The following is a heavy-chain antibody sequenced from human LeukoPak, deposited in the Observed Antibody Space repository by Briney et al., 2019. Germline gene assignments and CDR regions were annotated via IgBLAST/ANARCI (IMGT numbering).Heavy chain of an antibody. CDR1: GCSISSSSYY. CDR3: ARVGRNRDNYGMDV. Sequence: KPSETLSLTCTVSGCSISSSSYYWGWIRQPPGKGLEWIGEINHSGSTNYNPSLKSRVTISVDTSKNQFSLKLSSVTAADTAVYYCARVGRNRDNYGMDVWGQGTTVTVSS. V-gene: IGHV4-39*07. CDR2: INHSGST. D-gene: IGHD5-24*01. J-gene: IGHJ6*02.